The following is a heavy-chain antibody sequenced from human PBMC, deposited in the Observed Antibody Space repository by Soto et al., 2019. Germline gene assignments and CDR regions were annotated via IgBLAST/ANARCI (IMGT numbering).Heavy chain of an antibody. CDR1: GFTFSSYG. V-gene: IGHV3-33*01. J-gene: IGHJ6*02. CDR2: IWYDGSNK. CDR3: ARDRTVLRFLEWLSPPYYYGMDV. D-gene: IGHD3-3*01. Sequence: PGGSLRLSCAASGFTFSSYGMHWVRQAPGKGLEWVAVIWYDGSNKYYADSVKGRFTISRDNSKNTLYLQMNSLRAEGTAVYYCARDRTVLRFLEWLSPPYYYGMDVWGQGTTVTVSS.